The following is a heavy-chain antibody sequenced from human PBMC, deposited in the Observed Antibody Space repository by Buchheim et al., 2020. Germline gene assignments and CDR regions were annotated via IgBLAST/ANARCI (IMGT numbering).Heavy chain of an antibody. D-gene: IGHD3-3*01. Sequence: QAQLVQSGGGSVKAGGSLRLSCAASGSVFDDFYMNWVRQSRGKGLEWISYISDNSYNKKYADFAQGRFTISRDNAKKSLFLKVDGLRVEDTSIYYCARFLFDRRFLEGGYFDSWGQG. CDR3: ARFLFDRRFLEGGYFDS. J-gene: IGHJ4*02. V-gene: IGHV3-11*05. CDR1: GSVFDDFY. CDR2: ISDNSYNK.